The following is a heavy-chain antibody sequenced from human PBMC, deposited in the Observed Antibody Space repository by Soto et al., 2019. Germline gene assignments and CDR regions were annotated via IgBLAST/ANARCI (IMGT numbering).Heavy chain of an antibody. CDR3: TRDRSYSLDV. V-gene: IGHV3-74*01. J-gene: IGHJ6*02. Sequence: EVQLVESGGGLLQPGGSLRLSCAVSGSTFSNDWMHWVRQAPGKGRVWVSHINSDGSSTNYAAFVKGRLTIARDNAKNTVYLQINSLRAEDTAVYYCTRDRSYSLDVWGQGTTVTVSS. CDR2: INSDGSST. CDR1: GSTFSNDW.